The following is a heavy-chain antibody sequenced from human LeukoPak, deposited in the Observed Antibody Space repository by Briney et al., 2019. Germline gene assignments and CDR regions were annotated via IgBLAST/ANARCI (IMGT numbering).Heavy chain of an antibody. Sequence: GGSLRLSCAASGFTFSSYVMSWVRQAPGKWLEWVSSISGSGGSTFYADSVKGRFTISRDNSKNTLYLQMNSLRAEDTAVYYCAKPLRGSGITVAGVDYWGQGSLVTVSS. V-gene: IGHV3-23*01. J-gene: IGHJ4*02. D-gene: IGHD6-19*01. CDR2: ISGSGGST. CDR3: AKPLRGSGITVAGVDY. CDR1: GFTFSSYV.